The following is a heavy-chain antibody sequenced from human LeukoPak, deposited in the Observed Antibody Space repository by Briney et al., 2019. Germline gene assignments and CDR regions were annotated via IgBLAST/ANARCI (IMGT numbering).Heavy chain of an antibody. D-gene: IGHD6-25*01. Sequence: GKPLKISCKGSGYRFTSYWIGWVRQIPGKGLEWMAIIYPADSDIKYSPSFQGQVTISADKSISTAYLQWSSLKASDTAMYYCARSLTAAAGDYWGQGTLVTV. CDR3: ARSLTAAAGDY. CDR1: GYRFTSYW. V-gene: IGHV5-51*01. J-gene: IGHJ4*02. CDR2: IYPADSDI.